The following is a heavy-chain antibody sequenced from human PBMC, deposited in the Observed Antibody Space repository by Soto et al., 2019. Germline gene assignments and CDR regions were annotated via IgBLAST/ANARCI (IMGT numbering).Heavy chain of an antibody. J-gene: IGHJ3*02. D-gene: IGHD6-19*01. Sequence: VGSLRLSCGASGFTFSSYEMNWVRQAPGKGLEWVSYISSSGSTIYYADSVKGRFTISRDNAKNSLYLQMNSLRAEDTAVYYCARCQWLGSIAFDIWGQGTMVTVSS. CDR1: GFTFSSYE. CDR3: ARCQWLGSIAFDI. V-gene: IGHV3-48*03. CDR2: ISSSGSTI.